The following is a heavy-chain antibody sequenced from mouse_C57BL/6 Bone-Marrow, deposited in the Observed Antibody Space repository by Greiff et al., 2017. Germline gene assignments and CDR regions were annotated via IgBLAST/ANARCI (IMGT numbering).Heavy chain of an antibody. J-gene: IGHJ1*03. CDR3: ARSGYYSNPYWYFDV. CDR2: IDPSDSET. D-gene: IGHD2-5*01. V-gene: IGHV1-52*01. Sequence: QVQLQQPGAELVRPGSSVKLSCKASGYTFTSYWMHWVKQRPIQGLEWIGNIDPSDSETHYNQKFKDKATLTVDKSSSTAYMQLSSLTSEDSAVYYCARSGYYSNPYWYFDVWGTGTTVTVSS. CDR1: GYTFTSYW.